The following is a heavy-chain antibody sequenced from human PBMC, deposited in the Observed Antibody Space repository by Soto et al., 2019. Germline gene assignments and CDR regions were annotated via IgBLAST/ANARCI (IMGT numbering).Heavy chain of an antibody. D-gene: IGHD3-22*01. CDR1: GGSFSGYY. CDR2: INHSGST. V-gene: IGHV4-34*01. J-gene: IGHJ5*02. CDR3: ARGRRGDDSSGYYMVRGRNWFDP. Sequence: SETLSLTCAVYGGSFSGYYWSWIRQPPGKGLEWIGEINHSGSTNYNPSLKSRVTISVDTSKNQFSLKLSSVTAADTAVYYCARGRRGDDSSGYYMVRGRNWFDPWGQGTLVTVSS.